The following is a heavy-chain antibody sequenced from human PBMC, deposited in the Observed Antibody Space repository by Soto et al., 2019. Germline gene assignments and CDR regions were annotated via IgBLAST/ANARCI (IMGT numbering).Heavy chain of an antibody. CDR2: ITGSGTSI. J-gene: IGHJ4*02. CDR3: ARDKGQLVPADGY. D-gene: IGHD6-6*01. V-gene: IGHV3-11*01. CDR1: GFTFSDYY. Sequence: EVSVRLSCAASGFTFSDYYMSWIRQAPGKGLEWVSYITGSGTSIYYSDSVKGRFAISRHNAKNSLFLQMNSLRGEETAVYSCARDKGQLVPADGYWGQGTLVTVSS.